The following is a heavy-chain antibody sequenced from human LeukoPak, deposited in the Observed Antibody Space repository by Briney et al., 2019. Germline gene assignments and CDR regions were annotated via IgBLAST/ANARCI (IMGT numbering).Heavy chain of an antibody. CDR1: GFNFNGYW. D-gene: IGHD6-19*01. Sequence: PGGSLRLSCAASGFNFNGYWMSWVRQAPGKGLEWVANIKQDGSEKYYVDSVRGRLTISRDNVKNLLYLQMNSLRAEDTAVYYCARVQRGIAVALDYWGQGTLATVSS. J-gene: IGHJ4*02. CDR3: ARVQRGIAVALDY. V-gene: IGHV3-7*04. CDR2: IKQDGSEK.